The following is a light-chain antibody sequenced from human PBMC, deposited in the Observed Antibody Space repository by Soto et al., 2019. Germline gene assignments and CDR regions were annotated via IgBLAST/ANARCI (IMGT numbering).Light chain of an antibody. CDR2: GAS. CDR3: QQYNDWLWT. Sequence: EILLTQSPCTLSLSPGDRATLSCRASQSLSSSQLAWYQQKPGQAPRLLFYGASTRATGIPARFSGRGSGTEFTLTITSLQSEDFAVYYCQQYNDWLWTFGQGTKVDIK. V-gene: IGKV3-15*01. J-gene: IGKJ1*01. CDR1: QSLSSS.